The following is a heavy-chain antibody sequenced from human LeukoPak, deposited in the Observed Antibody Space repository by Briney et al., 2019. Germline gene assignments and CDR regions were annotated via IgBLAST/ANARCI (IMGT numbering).Heavy chain of an antibody. CDR3: AKDGLDCSGGSCYSRDYFDY. CDR2: ISGSGGST. Sequence: GGSLRLSCAASGLTFSSYAMSWVRQAPGKGLEWVSAISGSGGSTYYADSVKGRFTISRDNSKNTLYLQMNSLRAEDTAVYYCAKDGLDCSGGSCYSRDYFDYWGQGTLVTVSS. J-gene: IGHJ4*02. V-gene: IGHV3-23*01. CDR1: GLTFSSYA. D-gene: IGHD2-15*01.